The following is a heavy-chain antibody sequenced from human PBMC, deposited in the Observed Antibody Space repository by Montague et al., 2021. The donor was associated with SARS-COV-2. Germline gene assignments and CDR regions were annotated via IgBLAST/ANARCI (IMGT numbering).Heavy chain of an antibody. CDR3: ARIRDYDILTGSYSGFDY. Sequence: PALVKPTQTLTLTCTFSGFSLSTSGMCVSWIRQPPGKALEWLALXDWDDDKYYSTSLKTRLTISKDTSKNQVVLTMTNMDPVDTATYYRARIRDYDILTGSYSGFDYWGQGTPVTVSS. CDR1: GFSLSTSGMC. CDR2: XDWDDDK. D-gene: IGHD3-9*01. V-gene: IGHV2-70*01. J-gene: IGHJ4*02.